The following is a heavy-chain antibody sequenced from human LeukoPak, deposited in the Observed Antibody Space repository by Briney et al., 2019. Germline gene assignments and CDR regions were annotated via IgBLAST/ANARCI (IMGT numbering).Heavy chain of an antibody. CDR3: ARGSGYNFFDS. CDR1: GFTFSRYT. Sequence: GGSLRLSCAASGFTFSRYTMNWVRQAPGKGLEWVSSISSRSSYIYYADSVKGRFTISRDSPQNSLYLQMNRLRDEDTAVYYCARGSGYNFFDSWGQGTLVTVSS. D-gene: IGHD5-12*01. J-gene: IGHJ4*02. CDR2: ISSRSSYI. V-gene: IGHV3-21*01.